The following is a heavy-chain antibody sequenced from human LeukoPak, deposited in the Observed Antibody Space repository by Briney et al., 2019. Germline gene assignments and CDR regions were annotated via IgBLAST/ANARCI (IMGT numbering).Heavy chain of an antibody. CDR2: IYSSGST. D-gene: IGHD2-8*02. J-gene: IGHJ5*02. CDR3: AREPSTVSWVDP. CDR1: GGSIRGYY. Sequence: SETLSLTCTVSGGSIRGYYWSWIRQPAGKGLEWIGRIYSSGSTNYNPSLKSRVTMSVDTSKNQFSLNLSSVTAADTAVYYCAREPSTVSWVDPWGQGTLVTVSS. V-gene: IGHV4-4*07.